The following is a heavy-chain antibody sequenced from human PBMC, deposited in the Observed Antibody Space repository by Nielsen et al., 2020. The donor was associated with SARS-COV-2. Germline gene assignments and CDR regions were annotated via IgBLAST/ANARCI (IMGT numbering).Heavy chain of an antibody. D-gene: IGHD3-3*01. CDR2: INHSGST. CDR1: GGSFSGYY. V-gene: IGHV4-34*01. Sequence: SETLSLTCAVYGGSFSGYYWSWIRQPPGKGLEWIGEINHSGSTNYNPSLKSRVTISVDTSKNQFSLKLSSVTAADTAVYYCASDTGMWSGGMDVWGQGTTVTVSS. J-gene: IGHJ6*02. CDR3: ASDTGMWSGGMDV.